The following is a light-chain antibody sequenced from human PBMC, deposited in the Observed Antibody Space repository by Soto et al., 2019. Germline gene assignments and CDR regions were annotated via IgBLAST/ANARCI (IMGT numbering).Light chain of an antibody. J-gene: IGKJ5*01. CDR1: QSVDTNS. CDR2: GAS. Sequence: LCLFPGASDNRACRDSQSVDTNSLAWYQTTPGTAPXLXXSGASTRANGIPARFSGRGSRPDFTLTIRRREPEDFGGYYCQQFASAHRITLCQGTALE. V-gene: IGKV3-20*01. CDR3: QQFASAHRIT.